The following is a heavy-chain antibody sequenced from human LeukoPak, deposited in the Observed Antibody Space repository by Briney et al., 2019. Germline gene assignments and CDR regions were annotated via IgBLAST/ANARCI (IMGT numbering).Heavy chain of an antibody. CDR3: AREMTTVTTYFDY. Sequence: GGSLRLSCAASGFTFSSYEMNWVRQAPGKGLEWVSYISSSGSTIYYADSVKGRFTISRDNAKNSLYLQMNSLRAEDTAVYYCAREMTTVTTYFDYWGQGTLVTVSS. D-gene: IGHD4-17*01. CDR1: GFTFSSYE. V-gene: IGHV3-48*03. J-gene: IGHJ4*02. CDR2: ISSSGSTI.